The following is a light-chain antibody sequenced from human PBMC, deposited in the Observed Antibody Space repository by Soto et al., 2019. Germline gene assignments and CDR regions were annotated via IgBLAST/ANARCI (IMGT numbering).Light chain of an antibody. CDR2: EVT. CDR3: CSYAGGLTSAGYV. J-gene: IGLJ1*01. CDR1: NSDVGGFNY. V-gene: IGLV2-23*02. Sequence: QSALTQPASVSGSPGQSITISCTGTNSDVGGFNYVSWYQQHPDKAPKLIIFEVTDRPSGVSNRFSGSKSVNTASLTISGLRAEDEADYYCCSYAGGLTSAGYVFGTATKLTVL.